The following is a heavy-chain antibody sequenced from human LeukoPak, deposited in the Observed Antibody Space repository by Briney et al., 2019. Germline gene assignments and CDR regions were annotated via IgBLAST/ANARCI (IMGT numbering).Heavy chain of an antibody. Sequence: SLKVSCKASGGTFSSYAISWVRQAPGQGLEWMGGIIPIFGTANYAQKFQGRVTITADESTSTAYMELSSLRSEDTAVYYCARPYSGSYYNGAFDIWGQGTMVTVSS. CDR1: GGTFSSYA. D-gene: IGHD3-10*01. CDR2: IIPIFGTA. CDR3: ARPYSGSYYNGAFDI. V-gene: IGHV1-69*13. J-gene: IGHJ3*02.